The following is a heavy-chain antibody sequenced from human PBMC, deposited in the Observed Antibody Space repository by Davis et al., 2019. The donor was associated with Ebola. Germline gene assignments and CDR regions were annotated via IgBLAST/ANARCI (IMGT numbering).Heavy chain of an antibody. J-gene: IGHJ4*02. V-gene: IGHV4-59*01. CDR1: GGSISSYY. CDR3: ASMYSGSYSNDY. Sequence: MPSETLSLTCTVSGGSISSYYWSWIRQPPGKGLEWIGYIYYSGSTNYNPSLKSRVTISVDTSKNQFSLKLSSVTAADTAVYYCASMYSGSYSNDYWGQGTLVTVSS. D-gene: IGHD1-26*01. CDR2: IYYSGST.